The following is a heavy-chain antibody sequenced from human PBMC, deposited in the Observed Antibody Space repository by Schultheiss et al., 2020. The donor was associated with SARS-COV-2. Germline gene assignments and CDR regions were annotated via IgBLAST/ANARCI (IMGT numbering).Heavy chain of an antibody. Sequence: GGSLRLSCAASGFSFSSHAMNWVRQAPGKGLEWVSAISGSGGSTYYADSVKGRFTISRDNSKNTLYLQMNSLRAEDTAVYYCAKEPLRSGSYYREDYFDYWGQGTLVTVSS. D-gene: IGHD1-26*01. J-gene: IGHJ4*02. V-gene: IGHV3-23*01. CDR1: GFSFSSHA. CDR3: AKEPLRSGSYYREDYFDY. CDR2: ISGSGGST.